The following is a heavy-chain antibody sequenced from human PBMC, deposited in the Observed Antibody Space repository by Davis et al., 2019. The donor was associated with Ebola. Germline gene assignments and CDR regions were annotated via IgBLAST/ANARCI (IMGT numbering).Heavy chain of an antibody. Sequence: GESLKISCAASGFTCSLYGMHWVRQAPGKGLEWVAYISVDGDRKFYVDSVKGRFIVSRDNSANTLYLQMDSLRPDDTAVYYCAKLKYHYDSSGFGIDHWGQGTLVTVSS. CDR1: GFTCSLYG. CDR3: AKLKYHYDSSGFGIDH. V-gene: IGHV3-30*18. J-gene: IGHJ4*02. CDR2: ISVDGDRK. D-gene: IGHD3-22*01.